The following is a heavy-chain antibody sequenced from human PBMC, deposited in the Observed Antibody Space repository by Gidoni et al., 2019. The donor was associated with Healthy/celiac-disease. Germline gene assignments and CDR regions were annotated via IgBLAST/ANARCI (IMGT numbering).Heavy chain of an antibody. CDR1: GYSISSGYY. V-gene: IGHV4-38-2*02. CDR2: IYHSGST. J-gene: IGHJ4*02. Sequence: QVQLQESGPGLVKPSETLSLTCTVSGYSISSGYYWGWLRQPPGKGLEWIGSIYHSGSTYYNTSLKSRVTISVDTSKNQFSLKLSSVTAADTAVYYCARAAAGTIDFDYWGQGTLVTVSS. CDR3: ARAAAGTIDFDY. D-gene: IGHD6-13*01.